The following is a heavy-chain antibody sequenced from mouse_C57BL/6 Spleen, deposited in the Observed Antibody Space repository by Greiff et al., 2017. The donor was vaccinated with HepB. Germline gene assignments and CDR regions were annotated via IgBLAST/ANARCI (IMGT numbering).Heavy chain of an antibody. CDR2: IDPANGNT. J-gene: IGHJ2*01. CDR3: AKTYYDYDEGGRVDY. D-gene: IGHD2-4*01. V-gene: IGHV14-3*01. CDR1: GFNIKNTY. Sequence: VQLQQSVAELVRPGASVKLSCTASGFNIKNTYMHWVKQRPEQGLEWIGRIDPANGNTKYAPKFQGKATITADTSSNTAYLQLSSLTSEDTAIYCCAKTYYDYDEGGRVDYWGQGTTLTVSS.